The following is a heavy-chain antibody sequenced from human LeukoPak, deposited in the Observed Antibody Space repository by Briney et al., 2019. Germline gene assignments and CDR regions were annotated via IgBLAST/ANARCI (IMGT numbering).Heavy chain of an antibody. D-gene: IGHD3/OR15-3a*01. V-gene: IGHV3-66*04. Sequence: GGSLRLSCAASGFTVSNNYMNWVRQAPGKGLEWISLIYSGGSTYYADSVKGRFTISRDISKNTLYLQMNSLRAEDTAVYYCARHRDWTFDYWGQGTLVTVSS. J-gene: IGHJ4*02. CDR2: IYSGGST. CDR1: GFTVSNNY. CDR3: ARHRDWTFDY.